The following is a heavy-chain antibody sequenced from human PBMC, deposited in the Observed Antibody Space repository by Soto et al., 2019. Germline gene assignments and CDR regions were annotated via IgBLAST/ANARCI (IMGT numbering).Heavy chain of an antibody. CDR1: GFTFSRYA. V-gene: IGHV3-33*01. D-gene: IGHD6-13*01. Sequence: GGSLRLSCAASGFTFSRYAMHWVRQAPGKGLEWVAVIWYDGSNKYYPDSVKGRFTISRDNSKITLYLQMNSLRPEDTAVYYCARDSHSFYSWLHYYYYYGMDVWGQRTTVTVSS. CDR3: ARDSHSFYSWLHYYYYYGMDV. J-gene: IGHJ6*02. CDR2: IWYDGSNK.